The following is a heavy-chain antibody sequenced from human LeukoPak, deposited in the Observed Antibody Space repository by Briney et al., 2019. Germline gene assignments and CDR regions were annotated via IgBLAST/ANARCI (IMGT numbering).Heavy chain of an antibody. J-gene: IGHJ6*02. CDR1: GGTFSSYA. CDR2: INPNSGGT. CDR3: ARDQEGMDV. Sequence: ASVKVSCKASGGTFSSYAISWVRQAPGQGLEWMGWINPNSGGTNYAQKFQGRVTMTRDTSISTAYMELSRLRSDDTAVYYCARDQEGMDVWGQGTTVTVSS. V-gene: IGHV1-2*02.